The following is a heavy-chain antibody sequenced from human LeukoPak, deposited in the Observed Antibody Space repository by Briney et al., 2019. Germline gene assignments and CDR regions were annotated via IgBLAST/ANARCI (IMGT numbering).Heavy chain of an antibody. Sequence: SVKVXCKASGGTFSSYAISWVRQAPGQGLEWMGGIIPIFGTANYAQKFQGRVTITADESTSTAYMELSSLRSEDTAVYYCARDPGYQLLRLGRRAIDPWGQGTLVTVSS. CDR1: GGTFSSYA. J-gene: IGHJ5*02. CDR3: ARDPGYQLLRLGRRAIDP. V-gene: IGHV1-69*13. D-gene: IGHD2-2*01. CDR2: IIPIFGTA.